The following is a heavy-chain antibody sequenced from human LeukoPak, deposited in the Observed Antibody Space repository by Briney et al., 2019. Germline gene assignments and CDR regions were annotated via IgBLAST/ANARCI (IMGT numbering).Heavy chain of an antibody. V-gene: IGHV4-4*02. CDR3: ARELKYYDFWSGYPRRTNYYYMDV. J-gene: IGHJ6*03. CDR2: IYHSGST. D-gene: IGHD3-3*01. CDR1: GGSISSSNW. Sequence: SETLSLTCAVSGGSISSSNWWSWVRQPPGKGLEWFGEIYHSGSTNYNPSLKSRVTISVDKSKNQFSLKLSSVTAADTAVYYCARELKYYDFWSGYPRRTNYYYMDVWGKGTTVTVSS.